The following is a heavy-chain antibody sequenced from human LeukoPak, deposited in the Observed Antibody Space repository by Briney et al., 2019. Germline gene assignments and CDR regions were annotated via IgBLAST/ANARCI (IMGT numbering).Heavy chain of an antibody. J-gene: IGHJ3*02. V-gene: IGHV3-23*01. CDR1: GFTFSSYA. D-gene: IGHD5-12*01. CDR2: ISGSGGST. CDR3: AKDRVGPATIVNDAFDI. Sequence: GGSLRLSCAASGFTFSSYAMSWVRQAPGRGLEWVSAISGSGGSTYYADSVKGRFTISRDNSKNTLYLQMNSLRAEDTAVYYCAKDRVGPATIVNDAFDIWGQGTMVTVSS.